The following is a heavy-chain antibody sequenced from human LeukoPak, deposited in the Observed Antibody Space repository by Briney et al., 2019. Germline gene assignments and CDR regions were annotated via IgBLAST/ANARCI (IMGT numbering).Heavy chain of an antibody. CDR1: GFTFSSYG. D-gene: IGHD3-22*01. Sequence: GRSLRLSCAASGFTFSSYGMHWVRQAPGKGLEWVAVIWYDGSNKYYADSVKGRFTISRDNSKNTLYLQMNSLRAEDTAVYYCARDRLYYDSSSGYYYYYYGMDVWGQGTTVTVSS. CDR2: IWYDGSNK. V-gene: IGHV3-33*08. CDR3: ARDRLYYDSSSGYYYYYYGMDV. J-gene: IGHJ6*02.